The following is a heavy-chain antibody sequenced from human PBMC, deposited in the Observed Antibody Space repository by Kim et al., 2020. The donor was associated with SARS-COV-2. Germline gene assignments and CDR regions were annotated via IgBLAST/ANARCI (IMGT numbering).Heavy chain of an antibody. CDR3: ARNELGGRGIDY. V-gene: IGHV4-39*01. Sequence: SETLSLTCTVSGGSISSSSYYWGWIRQPPGKGLEWIGSIYYSGSTFYNPSLKSRVTISVDTSKNQFSLKLSSVTAADTAVYYCARNELGGRGIDYWGQGTLVTVSS. J-gene: IGHJ4*02. CDR1: GGSISSSSYY. D-gene: IGHD1-26*01. CDR2: IYYSGST.